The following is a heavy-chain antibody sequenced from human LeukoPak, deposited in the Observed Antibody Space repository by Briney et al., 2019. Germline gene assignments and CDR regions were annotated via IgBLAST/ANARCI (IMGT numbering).Heavy chain of an antibody. D-gene: IGHD6-13*01. CDR2: IYPADSDT. J-gene: IGHJ4*02. Sequence: GESLQISCTGSGCAFSNYWIAWGRQLPGKGLEGMGMIYPADSDTKYSPSFQGQVSISADKFINTAYLQWSSLKASDTAIYYCTRQYSSTWYYFDYWGQGTLVTASS. V-gene: IGHV5-51*01. CDR3: TRQYSSTWYYFDY. CDR1: GCAFSNYW.